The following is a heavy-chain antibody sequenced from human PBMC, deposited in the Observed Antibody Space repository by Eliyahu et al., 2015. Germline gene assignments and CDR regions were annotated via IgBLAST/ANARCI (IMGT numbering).Heavy chain of an antibody. CDR1: GGSISSTTYY. V-gene: IGHV4-39*01. CDR3: ARHYDILTGYNHFDY. CDR2: IYYSGST. D-gene: IGHD3-9*01. J-gene: IGHJ4*02. Sequence: QLQLQESGPGLVKPSETLSLTCSVSGGSISSTTYYWGWIRQPPGKGLEWIGSIYYSGSTYYNPSLKSRVTISVDTSKNQFSLKLSSVTAADTAVYYCARHYDILTGYNHFDYWGQGTLVTVSS.